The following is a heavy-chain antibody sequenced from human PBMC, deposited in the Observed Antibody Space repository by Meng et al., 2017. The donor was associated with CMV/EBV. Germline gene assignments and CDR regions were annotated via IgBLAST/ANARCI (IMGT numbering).Heavy chain of an antibody. J-gene: IGHJ4*02. D-gene: IGHD1-1*01. Sequence: GGSLRLSCAASGFTFSTSAIHWVRQASGKGLEWVGRIRSKAKSYATIYAASVTGRFTISRDDSKNTAYLQMNSLKTEDTAIYYCTRHGGNWYGVDYWGLGTLVTVSS. V-gene: IGHV3-73*01. CDR1: GFTFSTSA. CDR3: TRHGGNWYGVDY. CDR2: IRSKAKSYAT.